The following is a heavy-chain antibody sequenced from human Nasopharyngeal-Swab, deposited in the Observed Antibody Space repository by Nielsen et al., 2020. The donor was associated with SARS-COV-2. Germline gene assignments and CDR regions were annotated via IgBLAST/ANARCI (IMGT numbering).Heavy chain of an antibody. V-gene: IGHV3-23*01. J-gene: IGHJ5*02. Sequence: GGSLRLSCAASGFTFSSYAMSWVRQAPGKGLEWVSAISGSGGGTYYADSVKGRFTISRDNSKNTLYLQMNSLRAEDTAVYYCAKSSRIVVVPAAKWFDPWGQGTLVTVSS. CDR2: ISGSGGGT. D-gene: IGHD2-2*01. CDR3: AKSSRIVVVPAAKWFDP. CDR1: GFTFSSYA.